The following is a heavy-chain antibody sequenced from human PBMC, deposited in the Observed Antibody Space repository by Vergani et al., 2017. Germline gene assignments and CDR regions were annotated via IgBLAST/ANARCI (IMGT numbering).Heavy chain of an antibody. CDR2: ISGSGGST. Sequence: EVQLLESGGGLVQPGRSLRLSCAASGFIFSSYAMSWVRQAPGKGMEWVSAISGSGGSTDYADSLKGRFTISRAKSQNTLYLQMNRLRAEDTAVYYCAKYKGDTIFGVVTYGMDVWGQGTTVTVSS. J-gene: IGHJ6*02. CDR3: AKYKGDTIFGVVTYGMDV. D-gene: IGHD3-3*01. CDR1: GFIFSSYA. V-gene: IGHV3-23*01.